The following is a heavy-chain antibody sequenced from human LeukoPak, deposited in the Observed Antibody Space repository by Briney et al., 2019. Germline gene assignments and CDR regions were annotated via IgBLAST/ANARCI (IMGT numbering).Heavy chain of an antibody. J-gene: IGHJ4*02. Sequence: SVKVSCKASGGTFSSYAISWVRQAPGQGLEWMGGIIPIFGTANYAQKFQGRVTITADESTSTAYMELSSLRSEDTAVYYCAGGSLAVAGGYFDYWGQGTLVTVSS. CDR2: IIPIFGTA. V-gene: IGHV1-69*13. CDR3: AGGSLAVAGGYFDY. CDR1: GGTFSSYA. D-gene: IGHD6-19*01.